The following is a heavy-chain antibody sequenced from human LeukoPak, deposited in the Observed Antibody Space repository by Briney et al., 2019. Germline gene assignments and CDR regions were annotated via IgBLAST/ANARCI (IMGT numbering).Heavy chain of an antibody. J-gene: IGHJ5*01. V-gene: IGHV3-30*02. CDR1: GFTLSSYG. Sequence: GGSLRLSCAASGFTLSSYGMHWVRQAPGKGLEWVAFIRYDGSNKYYADSVKGRFTISRDNSKNTLYLQMNSLRADDTAVYYCARSLLWFGENLIWFDSWGQGTLVTVSS. D-gene: IGHD3-10*01. CDR2: IRYDGSNK. CDR3: ARSLLWFGENLIWFDS.